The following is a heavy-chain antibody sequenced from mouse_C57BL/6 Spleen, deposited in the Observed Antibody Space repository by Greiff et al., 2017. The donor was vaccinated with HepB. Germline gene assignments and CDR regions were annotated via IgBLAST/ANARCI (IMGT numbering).Heavy chain of an antibody. Sequence: VQLQQSGAELVRPGTSVKVSCKASGYAFTNYLIEWVKQRPGQGLEWIGVINPGSGGTNYNEKFKGKATLTADKSSSTAYMQLSSLTSEDSAVYFCARNYGRPYYFDYWGQGTTLTVSS. CDR3: ARNYGRPYYFDY. V-gene: IGHV1-54*01. CDR2: INPGSGGT. D-gene: IGHD1-1*01. J-gene: IGHJ2*01. CDR1: GYAFTNYL.